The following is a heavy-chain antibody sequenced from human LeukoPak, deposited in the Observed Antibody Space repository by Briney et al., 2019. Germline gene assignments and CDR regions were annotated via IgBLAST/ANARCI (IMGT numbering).Heavy chain of an antibody. Sequence: PGGSLRLSCAASGFTVSSNYMSWVRQAPGKGLEWVSVIYSGGSTYYADSVKGRFTISRDNSKNTLYLQMNSLRAEGTAVYYCARTTVVTNAFDIWGQGTMVTVSS. CDR3: ARTTVVTNAFDI. CDR1: GFTVSSNY. D-gene: IGHD4-23*01. J-gene: IGHJ3*02. CDR2: IYSGGST. V-gene: IGHV3-53*01.